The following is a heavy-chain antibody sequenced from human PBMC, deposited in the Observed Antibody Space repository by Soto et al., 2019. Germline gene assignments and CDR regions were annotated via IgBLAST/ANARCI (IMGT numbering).Heavy chain of an antibody. CDR3: ATDDIFSGEPAYGMNF. Sequence: QVQLQESGPGLVEASQTLSLTCTVSGATISSGGFYWSWIRQRPGKGLEWIGHIYYTGTTSYNPSLNSRFTISLAMSSTQFSLKLRSVTAADTAKYFCATDDIFSGEPAYGMNFWGQGTTVTVSS. CDR1: GATISSGGFY. D-gene: IGHD3-9*01. J-gene: IGHJ6*02. V-gene: IGHV4-31*03. CDR2: IYYTGTT.